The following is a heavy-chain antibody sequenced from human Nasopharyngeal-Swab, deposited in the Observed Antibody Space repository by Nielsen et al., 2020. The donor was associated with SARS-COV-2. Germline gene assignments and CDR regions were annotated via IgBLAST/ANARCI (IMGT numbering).Heavy chain of an antibody. J-gene: IGHJ4*02. Sequence: GESLKISCAASGFTFDDYSMNWVRQAPGKGLECVSYISSSSSTIYYADSVKGRFTISRDNAKNSLYLQMNSLRAEDTAVYYCARDLVGGWFYWGQGTLVTVSS. V-gene: IGHV3-48*01. CDR2: ISSSSSTI. D-gene: IGHD2-15*01. CDR1: GFTFDDYS. CDR3: ARDLVGGWFY.